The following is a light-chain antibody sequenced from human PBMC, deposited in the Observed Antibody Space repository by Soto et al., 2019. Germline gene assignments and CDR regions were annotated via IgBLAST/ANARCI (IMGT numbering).Light chain of an antibody. J-gene: IGKJ1*01. CDR2: KAS. CDR1: QSISSW. Sequence: DIQMTQSPSTLSASVGDRVTITCRASQSISSWLAWYQQKPGKAPKLLIYKASSLESGVPSRLSGSGYGTEFTLTISSLQPDDFATYFCQEYNSYPGTFGKGTKVEVK. CDR3: QEYNSYPGT. V-gene: IGKV1-5*03.